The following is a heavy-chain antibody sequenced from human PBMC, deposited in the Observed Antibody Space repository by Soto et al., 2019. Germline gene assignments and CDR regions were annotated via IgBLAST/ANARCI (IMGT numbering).Heavy chain of an antibody. CDR2: IWYDGSNT. V-gene: IGHV3-33*06. Sequence: PGGSLRLSCAASGFTFSSYGMHWVRQAPGKGLEWVAVIWYDGSNTYYADSVKGRFTISRDNSKNTLYLQMNSLRADDTAVYYCAKAYIVSTITTFDSWGQGTLVTVSS. CDR1: GFTFSSYG. J-gene: IGHJ4*02. D-gene: IGHD5-12*01. CDR3: AKAYIVSTITTFDS.